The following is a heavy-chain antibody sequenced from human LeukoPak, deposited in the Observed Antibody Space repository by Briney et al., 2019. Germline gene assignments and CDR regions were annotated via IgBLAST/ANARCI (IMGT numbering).Heavy chain of an antibody. CDR1: GYSVSSGYY. J-gene: IGHJ3*02. CDR3: ARHRLNRGQLLRAFDI. Sequence: PSETLSLTCTVSGYSVSSGYYWGWIRQPPGKGLEWIGSIYHSGSTYYNPSLKSRVTISVDTSKNQFSLKLSSVTAADTAVYYCARHRLNRGQLLRAFDIWGQGTMVTVSS. V-gene: IGHV4-38-2*02. D-gene: IGHD1-26*01. CDR2: IYHSGST.